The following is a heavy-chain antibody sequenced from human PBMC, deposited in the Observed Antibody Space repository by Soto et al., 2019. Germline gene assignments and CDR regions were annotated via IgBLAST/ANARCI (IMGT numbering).Heavy chain of an antibody. CDR3: ARIPAVAGLEAFDI. Sequence: QVQLQESGPGLVKPSETLSLTCTVSGGSISSYYWSWIRQPPGKGLEWIGYIYYSGSTNYNPSLKSRVTISVDTSKNQFSLKLSSVTAADTAVYYCARIPAVAGLEAFDIWGQGTMVTVSS. V-gene: IGHV4-59*01. D-gene: IGHD6-19*01. CDR1: GGSISSYY. J-gene: IGHJ3*02. CDR2: IYYSGST.